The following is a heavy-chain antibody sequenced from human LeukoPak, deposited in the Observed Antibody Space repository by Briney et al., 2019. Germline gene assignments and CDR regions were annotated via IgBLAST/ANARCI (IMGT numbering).Heavy chain of an antibody. Sequence: PGGSLRLSCAASGFTFSSYAMSWVRQAPGKGLEWVSAISGSGGSTYYADSVKGRFTISRDNSKNTLYLQMDSLRTEDTARYYCTKQITYFGSGSYPEYWGQGALVTVSS. CDR2: ISGSGGST. J-gene: IGHJ4*02. D-gene: IGHD3-10*01. CDR1: GFTFSSYA. V-gene: IGHV3-23*01. CDR3: TKQITYFGSGSYPEY.